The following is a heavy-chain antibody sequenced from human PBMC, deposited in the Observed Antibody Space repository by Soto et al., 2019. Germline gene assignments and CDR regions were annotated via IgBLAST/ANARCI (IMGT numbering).Heavy chain of an antibody. CDR2: IYPGDSDT. D-gene: IGHD1-26*01. CDR1: GYSFTSYW. Sequence: GESLKISCKGSGYSFTSYWSGWVRQMPGKGLEWMGIIYPGDSDTRYSPSFQGQVTISADKSISTAYLQWSSLKASDTAMYYCATQTVGATIPDAFDIWGQGTMVTV. V-gene: IGHV5-51*01. J-gene: IGHJ3*02. CDR3: ATQTVGATIPDAFDI.